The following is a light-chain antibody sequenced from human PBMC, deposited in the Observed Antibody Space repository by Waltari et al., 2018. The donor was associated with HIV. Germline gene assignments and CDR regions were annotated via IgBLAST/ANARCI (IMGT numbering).Light chain of an antibody. CDR3: AAWDDSLSGPV. CDR2: RNN. Sequence: QSVLTQPPSAPGTPGQRVTISCSGRSPNIGSNYVYWYQQLPGTAPKLLIYRNNQRPSGVPDRFSGSKSGTSASLAISGLRSEDEADYYCAAWDDSLSGPVFGGGTKLTVL. CDR1: SPNIGSNY. V-gene: IGLV1-47*01. J-gene: IGLJ2*01.